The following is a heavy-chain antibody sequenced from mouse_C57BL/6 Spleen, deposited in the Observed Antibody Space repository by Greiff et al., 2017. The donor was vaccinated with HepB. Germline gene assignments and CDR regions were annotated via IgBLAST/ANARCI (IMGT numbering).Heavy chain of an antibody. D-gene: IGHD4-1*01. V-gene: IGHV1-72*01. CDR1: GYTFTSYW. J-gene: IGHJ3*01. CDR2: IDPNSGGT. Sequence: QVQLQQPGAELVKPGASVKLSCKASGYTFTSYWMHWVKQRPGRGLEWIGRIDPNSGGTKYNEKFKSKATLTADKPASTAYMQLSSLTSEESAVYYCARVEDWGFAYWGQGALVTVAA. CDR3: ARVEDWGFAY.